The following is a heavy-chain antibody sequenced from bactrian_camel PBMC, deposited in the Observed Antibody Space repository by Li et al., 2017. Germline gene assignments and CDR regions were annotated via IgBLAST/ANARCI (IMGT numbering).Heavy chain of an antibody. CDR3: AADLVTVEPSLVEREYYY. CDR2: LDSSGIT. V-gene: IGHV3S57*01. CDR1: GRTYTNWC. D-gene: IGHD1*01. Sequence: VQLVESGGGSVEAGGSLTLSCAASGRTYTNWCMGWFRQAPGKEREGLATLDSSGITAYADSVKGRFTVLLDYEQATLYLQMHSLKPEDTATYYCAADLVTVEPSLVEREYYYWGQGTQVTVS. J-gene: IGHJ4*01.